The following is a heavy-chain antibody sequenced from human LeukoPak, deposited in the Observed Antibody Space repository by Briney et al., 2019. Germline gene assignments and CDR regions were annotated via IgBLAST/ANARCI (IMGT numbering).Heavy chain of an antibody. V-gene: IGHV3-7*03. J-gene: IGHJ4*02. Sequence: PGGSLRLSCAASGFTFSSYWMSWVRQAPGKGLEWVANIKQDGSEKYYVDSVKGRFTISRDNAKNSLYLQMNSLRAEDTALYYCAKDANSGWYDYWGQGTLVTVSS. CDR1: GFTFSSYW. CDR2: IKQDGSEK. CDR3: AKDANSGWYDY. D-gene: IGHD6-19*01.